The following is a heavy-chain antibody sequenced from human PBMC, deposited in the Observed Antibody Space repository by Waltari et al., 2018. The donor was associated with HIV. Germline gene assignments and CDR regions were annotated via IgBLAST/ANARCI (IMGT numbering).Heavy chain of an antibody. Sequence: DVLLVESRGGLVQPGGSLRHSCAASGLTFSTYRMHVVRQDPGKGLLWFSRMNEYRGTTNYADSVEGLFTISRYNAKNTLYLQMNNLKTEDTATYYFARELSGYSDDWGQGTLVTVSS. J-gene: IGHJ4*02. V-gene: IGHV3-74*01. CDR1: GLTFSTYR. CDR3: ARELSGYSDD. CDR2: MNEYRGTT. D-gene: IGHD3-3*01.